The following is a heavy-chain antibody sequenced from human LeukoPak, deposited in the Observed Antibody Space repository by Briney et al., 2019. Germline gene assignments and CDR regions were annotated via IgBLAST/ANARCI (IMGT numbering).Heavy chain of an antibody. J-gene: IGHJ6*02. Sequence: ASVKVSCKASGYPFTSYGISWVRLAPGQGLEWMGWISAYNGNTNYAQKLQGRVTMTTDTSTSTAYMELRSLRSDDTAVYYCARDQILRYFDWLVDYYYYGMDVWGQGTTVTVSS. CDR3: ARDQILRYFDWLVDYYYYGMDV. D-gene: IGHD3-9*01. CDR2: ISAYNGNT. V-gene: IGHV1-18*01. CDR1: GYPFTSYG.